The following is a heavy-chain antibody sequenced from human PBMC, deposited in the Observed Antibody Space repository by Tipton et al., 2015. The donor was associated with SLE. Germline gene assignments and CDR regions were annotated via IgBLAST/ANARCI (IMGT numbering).Heavy chain of an antibody. CDR3: AKDLEGWNLGALDS. CDR1: GVTFSRST. D-gene: IGHD1-7*01. CDR2: IIPMLGVT. J-gene: IGHJ4*02. Sequence: QLVQSGAEVKKPGSSVKVSCKASGVTFSRSTFTWVRQAPGQGLEWMGRIIPMLGVTNYAQKFQGRVTITADKSTNTVYMEVTGLRSDDTAVYYCAKDLEGWNLGALDSWGQGTLVTVSS. V-gene: IGHV1-69*09.